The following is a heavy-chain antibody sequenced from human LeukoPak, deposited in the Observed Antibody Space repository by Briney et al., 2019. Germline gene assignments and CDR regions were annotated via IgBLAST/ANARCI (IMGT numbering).Heavy chain of an antibody. D-gene: IGHD1-26*01. J-gene: IGHJ5*02. Sequence: SGGYLTLSSAASEFTLRGSAIQWVRPSYEEGMEWVDQIDEKDKGYATATAYAASVKGRFTISRDDSINTAYLQMKSLKTEDTALYYCTRDSGTYNWFDPWGQGTLVTVSS. V-gene: IGHV3-73*01. CDR3: TRDSGTYNWFDP. CDR2: IDEKDKGYATAT. CDR1: EFTLRGSA.